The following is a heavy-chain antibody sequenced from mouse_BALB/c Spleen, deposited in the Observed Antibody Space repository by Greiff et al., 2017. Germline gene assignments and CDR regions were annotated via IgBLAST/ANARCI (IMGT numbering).Heavy chain of an antibody. CDR1: GYSITSDYA. V-gene: IGHV3-2*02. J-gene: IGHJ2*01. D-gene: IGHD1-1*01. Sequence: EVQLQQSGPGLVKPSQSLSLTCTVTGYSITSDYAWNWIRQFPGNKLEWMGYISYSGSTSYNPSLKSRISITRDTSKNQFFLQLNSVTTEDTATYYCARLSNYWGQGTTLTVSS. CDR3: ARLSNY. CDR2: ISYSGST.